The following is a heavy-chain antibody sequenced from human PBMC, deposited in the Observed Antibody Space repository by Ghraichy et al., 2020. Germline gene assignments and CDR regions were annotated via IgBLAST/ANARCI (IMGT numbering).Heavy chain of an antibody. CDR2: ISGSGGST. J-gene: IGHJ5*02. D-gene: IGHD3-16*02. V-gene: IGHV3-23*01. Sequence: GGSLRLSCAASGFTFSSYAMSWVRQAPGKGLEWVSAISGSGGSTYYADSVKGRFTISRDNSKNTLYLQMNSLRAEDTAVYYCAKELNYDYVWGSYRPTNNWFDPWGQGTLVTVSS. CDR3: AKELNYDYVWGSYRPTNNWFDP. CDR1: GFTFSSYA.